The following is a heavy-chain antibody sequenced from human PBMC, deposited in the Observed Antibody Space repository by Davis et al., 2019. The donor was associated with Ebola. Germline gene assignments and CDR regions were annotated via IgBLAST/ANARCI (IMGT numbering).Heavy chain of an antibody. J-gene: IGHJ4*02. CDR2: IYYGGST. D-gene: IGHD3-16*01. CDR3: VRHDYGVGSAY. Sequence: PGGSLRLSCTVSGVSISSYYWGWIRQPPGKGLEFIGNIYYGGSTTLNPSLKSRVTISIDTSKNQFSLKLSSVTAADTALYYCVRHDYGVGSAYWGQGSLVIVSS. CDR1: GVSISSYY. V-gene: IGHV4-59*08.